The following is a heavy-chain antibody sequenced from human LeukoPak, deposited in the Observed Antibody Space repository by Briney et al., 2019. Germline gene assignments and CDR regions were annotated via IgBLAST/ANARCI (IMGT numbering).Heavy chain of an antibody. CDR2: IHNSGST. CDR1: YDSISSYY. D-gene: IGHD3-16*01. J-gene: IGHJ4*02. Sequence: SETLSLTCTVAYDSISSYYWSWIRQPPGKGLEWIGYIHNSGSTMYNPSLKSRLAMSLDTSKNQFSLNLNSVTAADTAVYYCARGIRGAADYWGQGTLVTVSP. V-gene: IGHV4-59*01. CDR3: ARGIRGAADY.